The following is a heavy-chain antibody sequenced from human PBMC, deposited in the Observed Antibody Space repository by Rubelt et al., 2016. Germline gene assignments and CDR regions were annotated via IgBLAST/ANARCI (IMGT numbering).Heavy chain of an antibody. J-gene: IGHJ5*02. Sequence: QVQLQESGPGLVKPSDTLSLTCAVSGYSISSSNWWGWIRQPPGKGLEWIGYIYYSGSTYYNPSLTSRVPRPVDTSKNQFSLKLSSVTAVDTAVYFCASSIAARTLRFDPWGQGTPVTVSS. CDR2: IYYSGST. CDR3: ASSIAARTLRFDP. CDR1: GYSISSSNW. D-gene: IGHD6-6*01. V-gene: IGHV4-28*01.